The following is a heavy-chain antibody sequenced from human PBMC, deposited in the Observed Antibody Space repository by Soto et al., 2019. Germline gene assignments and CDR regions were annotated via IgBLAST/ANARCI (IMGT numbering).Heavy chain of an antibody. CDR3: ARMLGGGAYDPFDY. J-gene: IGHJ4*02. D-gene: IGHD3-10*02. V-gene: IGHV4-39*07. CDR2: IYYSGST. Sequence: SGTLSLTCTVSGGSINIGVYYWGWIRQPPGKGLEWIGNIYYSGSTNYNPSLKSRVTISVDTSKNQFSLNLKSVTAADTAVYYCARMLGGGAYDPFDYWGQGTLVTVSS. CDR1: GGSINIGVYY.